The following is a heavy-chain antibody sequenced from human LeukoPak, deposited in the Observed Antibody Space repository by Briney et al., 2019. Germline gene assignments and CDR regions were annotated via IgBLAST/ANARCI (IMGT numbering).Heavy chain of an antibody. CDR3: AKAGGATYYYYYHMDV. J-gene: IGHJ6*03. Sequence: GGSLRLSCAASRFTFINYAMSWVRQAPGKGLEWVSAISGSGSRTYYADSVKGRFTISRDNSNNTLYLQMNSLRVEDTAVYYCAKAGGATYYYYYHMDVWGKGTTVTVPS. CDR2: ISGSGSRT. V-gene: IGHV3-23*01. D-gene: IGHD1-26*01. CDR1: RFTFINYA.